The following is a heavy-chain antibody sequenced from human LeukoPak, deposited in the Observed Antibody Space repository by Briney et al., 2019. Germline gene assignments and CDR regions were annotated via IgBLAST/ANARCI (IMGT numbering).Heavy chain of an antibody. J-gene: IGHJ4*02. CDR3: ARAGGLYSSGWSFDY. Sequence: PGGTLRLSCVATGFTFSDFWMSWVRQAPGKGQEWVANISQTGSEKYYADSVMGRFTISRDNAKNSLYLQMNSLRAEDTAVYYCARAGGLYSSGWSFDYWGQGTLVTVSS. CDR2: ISQTGSEK. V-gene: IGHV3-7*01. CDR1: GFTFSDFW. D-gene: IGHD6-19*01.